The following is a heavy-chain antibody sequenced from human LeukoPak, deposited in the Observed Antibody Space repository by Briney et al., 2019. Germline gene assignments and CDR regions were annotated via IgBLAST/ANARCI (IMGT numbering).Heavy chain of an antibody. CDR1: GFTFSSYA. J-gene: IGHJ4*02. D-gene: IGHD3-9*01. V-gene: IGHV3-23*01. CDR3: AKVSDYDILTGPLFDY. Sequence: PGGSLRLSCAASGFTFSSYAMSWVRQAPGKGLEWVSAISGSGGSTYYADSVKGRFTISRDNSKNTLYLQMNSLRAEDTAVYYCAKVSDYDILTGPLFDYWGQGTLVTASS. CDR2: ISGSGGST.